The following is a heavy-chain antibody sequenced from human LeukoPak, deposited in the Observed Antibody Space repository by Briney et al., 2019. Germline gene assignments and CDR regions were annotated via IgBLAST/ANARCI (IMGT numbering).Heavy chain of an antibody. CDR2: INQDGTER. J-gene: IGHJ1*01. CDR3: ARHLRVASVPEYFYH. V-gene: IGHV3-7*01. Sequence: PGGSLRLSCAASGFTFSSYWMSWVRQVPGKGLGWVANINQDGTERYYVDSVKGRFTISRDNAKASLYLQMNSVSGEDTAVYYCARHLRVASVPEYFYHWGQGSLVTVSA. CDR1: GFTFSSYW. D-gene: IGHD2-21*01.